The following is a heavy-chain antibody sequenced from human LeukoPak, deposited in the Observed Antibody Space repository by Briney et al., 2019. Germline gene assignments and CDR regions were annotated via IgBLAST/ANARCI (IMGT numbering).Heavy chain of an antibody. CDR1: GFTFNDYA. V-gene: IGHV3-9*01. J-gene: IGHJ6*03. Sequence: PGGSLRLSCTTSGFTFNDYAMHWVRQAPGKGLEWVSGISWNSGSMDYADSVKGRFTISRDNAKNSLYLQMNSLRAEDTAVYYCAREKDCSSISCYDDYYYMDVWGKGTTVTVSS. CDR3: AREKDCSSISCYDDYYYMDV. D-gene: IGHD2-2*01. CDR2: ISWNSGSM.